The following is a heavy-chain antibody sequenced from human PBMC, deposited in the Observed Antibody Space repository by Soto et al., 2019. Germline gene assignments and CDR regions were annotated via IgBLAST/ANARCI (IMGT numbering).Heavy chain of an antibody. J-gene: IGHJ4*02. Sequence: EVQLVESGGGLVEPGGSIRLSCVASGFTFTKAYMTWVRQAPGKGLEWVGRIKGSHAGGTTDYATSVKGRFTISRDDSKDTLYLQMNSWKTEDASVFYCATVGGYPGSNLYGAYWGQGTLVTVSS. V-gene: IGHV3-15*01. CDR1: GFTFTKAY. CDR3: ATVGGYPGSNLYGAY. D-gene: IGHD1-26*01. CDR2: IKGSHAGGTT.